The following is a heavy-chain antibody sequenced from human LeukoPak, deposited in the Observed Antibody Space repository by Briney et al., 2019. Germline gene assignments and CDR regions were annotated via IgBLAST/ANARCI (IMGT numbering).Heavy chain of an antibody. CDR2: INHSGST. V-gene: IGHV4-34*01. Sequence: PSETLSLTCAVYGGSFSGYYWSWIRQPPGKGLEWIGEINHSGSTNYNPSLKSRVTISVDTSKNQFSLKLSSVTAADTAVYYCARGRGRITMIVVVITTHVYFDYWGQGTLVTVSS. J-gene: IGHJ4*02. CDR1: GGSFSGYY. D-gene: IGHD3-22*01. CDR3: ARGRGRITMIVVVITTHVYFDY.